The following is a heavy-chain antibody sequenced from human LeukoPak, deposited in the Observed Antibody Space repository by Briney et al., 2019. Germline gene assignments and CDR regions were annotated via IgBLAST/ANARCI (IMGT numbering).Heavy chain of an antibody. CDR3: ARASPDIVVVPAAMSYYYGMDV. J-gene: IGHJ6*04. CDR1: GGTFSSYA. Sequence: SVKVSCKASGGTFSSYAISWVRQAPGQGLEWMGGIIPIFGTANYAQKFQGRVTITADKSTSTAYMELSSLRSEDTAVYYCARASPDIVVVPAAMSYYYGMDVWGKGTTVTVSS. CDR2: IIPIFGTA. D-gene: IGHD2-2*01. V-gene: IGHV1-69*06.